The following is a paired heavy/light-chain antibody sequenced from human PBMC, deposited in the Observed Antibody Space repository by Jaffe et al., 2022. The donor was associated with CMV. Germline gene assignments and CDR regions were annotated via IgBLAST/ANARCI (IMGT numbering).Heavy chain of an antibody. CDR2: IHHSGTT. J-gene: IGHJ3*02. V-gene: IGHV4-4*02. CDR1: AGSIIPSYW. Sequence: QVQVEESGPGLVKPSVTLSLTCVVPAGSIIPSYWWNWVRRSPGKGLEWIGEIHHSGTTNYNPSLKSRVTISVDRSMNQFSLRLRSVTAADTAVYYCARDFRYNWNDEAGAFDMWGQGTMVTVSS. CDR3: ARDFRYNWNDEAGAFDM. D-gene: IGHD1-1*01.
Light chain of an antibody. Sequence: DIQMTQSPSSLSASVGDGVTITCRASQTVSSYLNWYQQKPGKAPKLLIYAASTLHTGVPSRFSGSGSGTDFTLTISSLQPEDFATYYCQQSYSTPPTFGQGTKVETK. CDR2: AAS. CDR3: QQSYSTPPT. CDR1: QTVSSY. V-gene: IGKV1-39*01. J-gene: IGKJ1*01.